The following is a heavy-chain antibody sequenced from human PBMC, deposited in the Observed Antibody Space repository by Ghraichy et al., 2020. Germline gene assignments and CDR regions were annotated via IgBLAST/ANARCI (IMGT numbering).Heavy chain of an antibody. J-gene: IGHJ6*02. Sequence: GGSLRLSCAASGFTFSSFAMNWVRQAPGKGLEWVSAISGRGGVAYYAGSVTGRFTISRDNSRNTLYLQMNSLRAEDTAIYYCAKDLWVGDNYYSCGMEVWGQGTTVTVSS. CDR2: ISGRGGVA. CDR3: AKDLWVGDNYYSCGMEV. V-gene: IGHV3-23*01. CDR1: GFTFSSFA. D-gene: IGHD3-10*01.